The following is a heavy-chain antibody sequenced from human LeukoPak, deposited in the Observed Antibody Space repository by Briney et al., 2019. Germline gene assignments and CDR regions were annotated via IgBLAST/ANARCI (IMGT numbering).Heavy chain of an antibody. CDR2: IHHSGTT. CDR3: AGPDLVDYYFDY. V-gene: IGHV4-34*01. Sequence: SETLSLTCVVYGGSFSHYYWTWIRQAPGKGLEWIGEIHHSGTTNYNPSLKSRLTISIDTSRNQFSLKLSSVTAADTAIYYCAGPDLVDYYFDYWGQGTLVTVSA. J-gene: IGHJ4*02. CDR1: GGSFSHYY. D-gene: IGHD4/OR15-4a*01.